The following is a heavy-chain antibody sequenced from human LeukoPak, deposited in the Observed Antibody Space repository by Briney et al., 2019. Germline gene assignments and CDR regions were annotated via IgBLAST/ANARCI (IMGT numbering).Heavy chain of an antibody. CDR1: GFTFSDYY. V-gene: IGHV3-11*01. CDR3: ARGGAHGMDV. J-gene: IGHJ6*02. Sequence: GGSLRLSCAASGFTFSDYYMTWIRQAPGKGLEWVSYISGVASDIHYADSVKGRFTISRDNAKNSVYLQVNSLRAEDTAVYYCARGGAHGMDVWAKGPRSPSP. D-gene: IGHD1-26*01. CDR2: ISGVASDI.